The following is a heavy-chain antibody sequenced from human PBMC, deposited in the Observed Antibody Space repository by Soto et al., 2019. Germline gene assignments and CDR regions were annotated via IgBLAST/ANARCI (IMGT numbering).Heavy chain of an antibody. Sequence: SGPTLVNPTQTLTLTCTFSGFSLSTSGMCVSWIRQPPGKALEWLALIDWDDDKYYSTSLKTRLTISKDTSKNQVVLTMTNMDPVDTATYYCARIRFDRGWLAFAYWGQGTLVTVSS. D-gene: IGHD6-19*01. CDR1: GFSLSTSGMC. CDR2: IDWDDDK. CDR3: ARIRFDRGWLAFAY. V-gene: IGHV2-70*01. J-gene: IGHJ4*02.